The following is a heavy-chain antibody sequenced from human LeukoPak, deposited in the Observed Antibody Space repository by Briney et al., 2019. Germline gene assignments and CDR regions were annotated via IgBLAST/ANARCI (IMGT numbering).Heavy chain of an antibody. CDR1: GASVTSGGFY. V-gene: IGHV4-39*01. J-gene: IGHJ5*02. Sequence: SETLSLTCNVSGASVTSGGFYWGWLRQPPGTGPEWIATVYYTGSTYYNPSLKSRVTISIDTSKNQFSLRLTSVTATDTAIYHCARHSGSGSLSRPFDPWGQGTLVTVSS. CDR2: VYYTGST. D-gene: IGHD3-10*01. CDR3: ARHSGSGSLSRPFDP.